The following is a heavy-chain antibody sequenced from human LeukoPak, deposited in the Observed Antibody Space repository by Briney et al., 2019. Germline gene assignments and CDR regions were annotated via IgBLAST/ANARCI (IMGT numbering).Heavy chain of an antibody. CDR2: IIPIFGTA. Sequence: GSSVKVSCKASGGTFSSYAISWVRQAPGQGLEWMGGIIPIFGTANYAQKFQGRVTITADKSTSTAYMELSSLRSEDTAVYYCASRYSSSWYSRYMDVWGKGTTVTISS. CDR1: GGTFSSYA. D-gene: IGHD6-13*01. CDR3: ASRYSSSWYSRYMDV. V-gene: IGHV1-69*06. J-gene: IGHJ6*03.